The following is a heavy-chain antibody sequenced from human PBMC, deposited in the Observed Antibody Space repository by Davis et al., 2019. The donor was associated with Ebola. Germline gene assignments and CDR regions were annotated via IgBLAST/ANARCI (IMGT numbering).Heavy chain of an antibody. Sequence: GESLKISCKASGYSFNTHWIGWVRQMPGKGLEWMTHFHPGTSDIRYSPSFQGQVTISVARSISTVYLQWSSLRDSDTATYYCARRCWDLHYYYYMDVWGEGTTVTVS. CDR2: FHPGTSDI. CDR1: GYSFNTHW. D-gene: IGHD1-26*01. V-gene: IGHV5-51*01. J-gene: IGHJ6*03. CDR3: ARRCWDLHYYYYMDV.